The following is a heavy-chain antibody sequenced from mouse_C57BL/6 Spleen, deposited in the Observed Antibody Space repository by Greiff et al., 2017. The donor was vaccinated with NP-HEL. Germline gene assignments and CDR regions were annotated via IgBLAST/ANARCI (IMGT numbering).Heavy chain of an antibody. CDR3: TTPYYYGSSYDFDY. V-gene: IGHV14-1*01. Sequence: EVQLQQSGAELVRPGASVKLSCTASGFNIKDYYMHWVKQRPEQGLEWIGRIDPEDGDTEYAPKFQGKATMTADTSSNTAYLQLSSLTSEYTAVYYCTTPYYYGSSYDFDYWGQGTTLTVSS. J-gene: IGHJ2*01. CDR2: IDPEDGDT. CDR1: GFNIKDYY. D-gene: IGHD1-1*01.